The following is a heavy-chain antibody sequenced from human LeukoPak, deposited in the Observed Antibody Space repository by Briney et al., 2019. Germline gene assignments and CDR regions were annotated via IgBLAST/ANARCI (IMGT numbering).Heavy chain of an antibody. D-gene: IGHD3-3*01. J-gene: IGHJ6*03. CDR2: ISGSGDST. CDR1: RFTFSSYA. Sequence: GGSLRLSCAASRFTFSSYAMSWVRQAPGKGLEWVSGISGSGDSTYYTDSVKGRFTISRDNSKNTLYLQMNSLRAEDTAIYFCAKVAGEWYYYHMDVWGKGTTVTVSS. V-gene: IGHV3-23*01. CDR3: AKVAGEWYYYHMDV.